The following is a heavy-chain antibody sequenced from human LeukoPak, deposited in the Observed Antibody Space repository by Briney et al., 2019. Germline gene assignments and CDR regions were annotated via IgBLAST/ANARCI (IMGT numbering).Heavy chain of an antibody. D-gene: IGHD3-10*01. V-gene: IGHV1-18*01. J-gene: IGHJ4*02. CDR3: ARGGLWFGQLLFVDY. CDR1: GYTFTTYG. CDR2: ISAHNGNT. Sequence: ASVTVFFMASGYTFTTYGISWVRQAPGQGLEWMGWISAHNGNTNYAQKLQGRVTMTTDTSTSTAYMELRSLRSDDTAVYYCARGGLWFGQLLFVDYWGQGTLVTVSS.